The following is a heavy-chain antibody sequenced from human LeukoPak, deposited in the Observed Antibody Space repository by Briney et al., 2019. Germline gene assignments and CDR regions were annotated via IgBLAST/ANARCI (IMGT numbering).Heavy chain of an antibody. J-gene: IGHJ4*02. D-gene: IGHD3-22*01. Sequence: PGGSLRLSCAASGFTVSSNYMSRVRQAPGKGLEWVSVIFSGGSTYYADSVKGRFTISRDNSKNTLYLQMNSLRAEDTAVYYCARDFYDSSAYYTSAYWGQGTLVTVSS. CDR1: GFTVSSNY. CDR2: IFSGGST. CDR3: ARDFYDSSAYYTSAY. V-gene: IGHV3-66*01.